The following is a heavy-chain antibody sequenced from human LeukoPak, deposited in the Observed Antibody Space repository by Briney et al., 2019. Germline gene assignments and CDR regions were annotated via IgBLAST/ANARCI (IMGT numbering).Heavy chain of an antibody. D-gene: IGHD3-3*01. CDR3: ARHQGVVDL. Sequence: SETPSLTCAVYGGSFSGFFWTWIRQPPGKGLEWIGEINHSGSTNYNPSLKSRVTISVDTSKNQFSLKLSSVTVADTAVYYCARHQGVVDLWGRGSLVTVSS. CDR2: INHSGST. V-gene: IGHV4-34*01. CDR1: GGSFSGFF. J-gene: IGHJ2*01.